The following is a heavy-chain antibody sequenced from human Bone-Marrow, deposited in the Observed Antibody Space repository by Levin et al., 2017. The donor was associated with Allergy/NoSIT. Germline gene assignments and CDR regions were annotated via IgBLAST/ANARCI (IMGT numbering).Heavy chain of an antibody. J-gene: IGHJ6*02. CDR1: GGSINFYY. CDR3: ARHSKNHYYYGLDV. Sequence: SQTLSLTCTVSGGSINFYYWSWIRQPPGGGLELIGNINYRGNANYNPSLKSRVTMSLDTSKNQFYLSLSSVTAADTAVYFCARHSKNHYYYGLDVWGPGTTVSVSS. CDR2: INYRGNA. D-gene: IGHD5-18*01. V-gene: IGHV4-59*01.